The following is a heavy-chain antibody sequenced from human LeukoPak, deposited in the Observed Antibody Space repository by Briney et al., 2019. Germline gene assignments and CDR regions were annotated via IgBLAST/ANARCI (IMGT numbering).Heavy chain of an antibody. D-gene: IGHD1-26*01. J-gene: IGHJ4*02. CDR3: ARGYLIDY. CDR2: VYSGDRT. V-gene: IGHV3-66*01. Sequence: GGSLRLSCAASGFTVNSIYMSWVRQAPGKGLEWVSVVYSGDRTYYADSVKGRFTISRDDSTNTLYLLMNSLRAEDTAVYYCARGYLIDYWGQGTLVTVSS. CDR1: GFTVNSIY.